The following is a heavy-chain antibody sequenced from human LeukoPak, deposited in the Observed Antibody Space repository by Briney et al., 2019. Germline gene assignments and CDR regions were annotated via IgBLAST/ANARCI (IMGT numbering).Heavy chain of an antibody. CDR3: ARLGRSRIAARPYYYYYMDV. J-gene: IGHJ6*03. Sequence: KPSETLSPTRPLSGGSLTSSSYYWGWIRQPPGKGPEWIGRIFYTGSTYYNPSLKSRVTISVDTSKNQFSLKLSSVTAADTAVYYCARLGRSRIAARPYYYYYMDVWGKGTTVTVSS. D-gene: IGHD6-13*01. V-gene: IGHV4-39*01. CDR2: IFYTGST. CDR1: GGSLTSSSYY.